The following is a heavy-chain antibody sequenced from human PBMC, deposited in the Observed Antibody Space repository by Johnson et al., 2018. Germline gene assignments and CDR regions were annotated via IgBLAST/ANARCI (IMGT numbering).Heavy chain of an antibody. CDR2: ISYDGSNE. V-gene: IGHV3-30*03. CDR1: GFTFSSYG. CDR3: SRDRYTYGYGAHPAFAS. Sequence: QVQLVESGGGVVQPGRSLRLSCAASGFTFSSYGLHWVRQAPGKGLEWVALISYDGSNEYYADSVKGRFTISRDNSKNTLYLQMNSLRDEGSAVYYGSRDRYTYGYGAHPAFASWGQGTMVTVSS. J-gene: IGHJ3*02. D-gene: IGHD4/OR15-4a*01.